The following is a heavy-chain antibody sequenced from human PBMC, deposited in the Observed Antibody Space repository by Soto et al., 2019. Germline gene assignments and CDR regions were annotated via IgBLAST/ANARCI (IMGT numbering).Heavy chain of an antibody. CDR3: AREDDTSGRSGVDHFSYFYCMDV. CDR1: GFTFSAYW. V-gene: IGHV3-7*03. D-gene: IGHD6-19*01. CDR2: INQDAHET. J-gene: IGHJ6*02. Sequence: PGGSLRLSCAASGFTFSAYWMSWVRQAPWRGLEWVANINQDAHETNYVDSLRGRVTISRDNAHISLYLHMSSRRVEDTAVYYCAREDDTSGRSGVDHFSYFYCMDVWGQVTTVTVCS.